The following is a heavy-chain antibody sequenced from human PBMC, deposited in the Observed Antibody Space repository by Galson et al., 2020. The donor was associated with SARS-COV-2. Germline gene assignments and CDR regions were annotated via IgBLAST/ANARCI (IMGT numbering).Heavy chain of an antibody. D-gene: IGHD1-1*01. V-gene: IGHV1-24*01. CDR3: ASNSPLEPRSSWFDP. CDR1: GYTLTELS. J-gene: IGHJ5*02. Sequence: ASVKVSCKVSGYTLTELSMHWVRQAPGKGLEWMGGFDPEDGETIYAQKFQGRVTMTEDTSTDTAYMELSSLRPEDTAVYYCASNSPLEPRSSWFDPWGQGTLVTVAS. CDR2: FDPEDGET.